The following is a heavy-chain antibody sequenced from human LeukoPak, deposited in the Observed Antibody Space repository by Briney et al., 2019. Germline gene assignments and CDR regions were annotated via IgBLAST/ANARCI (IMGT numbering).Heavy chain of an antibody. Sequence: SQTLSLTCTVSGDSISSGGYYWNWIRQHPKRGLEWIGYISHSGNTYFNPSLKSRLTISVDTSKNQFSLKLSSVTAADTAVYYCARDLGYYYNSGYFDLWGRGTLVTVSS. V-gene: IGHV4-31*03. CDR3: ARDLGYYYNSGYFDL. D-gene: IGHD3-10*01. CDR1: GDSISSGGYY. CDR2: ISHSGNT. J-gene: IGHJ2*01.